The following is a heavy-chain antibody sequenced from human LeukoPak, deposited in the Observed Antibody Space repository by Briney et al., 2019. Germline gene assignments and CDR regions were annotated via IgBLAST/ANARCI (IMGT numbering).Heavy chain of an antibody. CDR1: GYTFTGYY. CDR2: INPNSGGT. D-gene: IGHD6-13*01. J-gene: IGHJ5*02. V-gene: IGHV1-2*02. Sequence: ASVKVSCKASGYTFTGYYMHWVRQAPGQGLEWMGWINPNSGGTNYAQKFQGRVTMTRDTSITTAYMELSRLRSDATAVYFCARVELQQLVRGAFDPWGQGTLVTVSS. CDR3: ARVELQQLVRGAFDP.